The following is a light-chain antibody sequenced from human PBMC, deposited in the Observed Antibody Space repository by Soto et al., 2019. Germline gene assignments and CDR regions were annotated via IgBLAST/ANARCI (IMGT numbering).Light chain of an antibody. CDR3: LKYHSYSTWT. V-gene: IGKV1-5*03. CDR1: QSISSW. CDR2: KAS. J-gene: IGKJ1*01. Sequence: DIQMTQSPSTLSASVGDRVTITCRASQSISSWLAWYQQKPGKAPKLLIYKASSLESGVPSTFSGSGSGTEFTLTIGSLQPDDFATYDCLKYHSYSTWTFGQGTKVEIK.